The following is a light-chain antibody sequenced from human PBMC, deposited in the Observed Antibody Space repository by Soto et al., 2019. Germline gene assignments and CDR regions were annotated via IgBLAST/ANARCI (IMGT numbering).Light chain of an antibody. J-gene: IGKJ1*01. V-gene: IGKV1-5*01. CDR2: DAS. CDR3: QQYNRYWT. Sequence: DIQMTQSPSTLSAPVGARVTITCRASQSISSWLAWYQQKPRKAPKLLIYDASSLESGVPSRFSGSGSGTEFTLTISSLQPDDFATYYCQQYNRYWTFGQGTKVDIK. CDR1: QSISSW.